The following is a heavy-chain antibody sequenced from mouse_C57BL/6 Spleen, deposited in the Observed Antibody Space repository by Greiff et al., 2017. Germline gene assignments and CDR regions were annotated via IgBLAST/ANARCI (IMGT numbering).Heavy chain of an antibody. D-gene: IGHD4-1*01. J-gene: IGHJ2*01. CDR1: GFTFSSYA. CDR3: ARERANGDLYIDY. Sequence: EVQLQESGGGLVKPGGSLKLSCAASGFTFSSYAMSWVRQTPEKRLEWVATISDGGSYTYYPDNVKGRFTISRDNAKNNLYLQMSHLKSEDTAMYYCARERANGDLYIDYWGQGTTLTVSS. CDR2: ISDGGSYT. V-gene: IGHV5-4*01.